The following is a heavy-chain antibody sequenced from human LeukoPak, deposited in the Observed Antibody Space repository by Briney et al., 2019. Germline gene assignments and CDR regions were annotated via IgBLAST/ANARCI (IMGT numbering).Heavy chain of an antibody. CDR2: ISGSGGGT. D-gene: IGHD1-26*01. Sequence: GGSLRLSCAASGFTFSSYAMSWVGQAPGKGLEWVSAISGSGGGTYYADSVKGRFTISRDNSKNTLYLQMNSLRAEDTALYYCAKDSKWELRGSGAFDIWGQGTMVTVSS. J-gene: IGHJ3*02. CDR3: AKDSKWELRGSGAFDI. V-gene: IGHV3-23*01. CDR1: GFTFSSYA.